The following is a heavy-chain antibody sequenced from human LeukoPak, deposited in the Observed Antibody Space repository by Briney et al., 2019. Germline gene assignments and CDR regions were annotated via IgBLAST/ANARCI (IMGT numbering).Heavy chain of an antibody. Sequence: GGSLRLSCGASGFTFSSYEMNWVRQAPGKGLEWVSYISSSGSTIYYADSVKGRFTISRDNAKNSLYLQMNSLRAEDTAVYYCARDLPQVDYYMDVWGKGTTVTVSS. CDR1: GFTFSSYE. V-gene: IGHV3-48*03. CDR3: ARDLPQVDYYMDV. CDR2: ISSSGSTI. J-gene: IGHJ6*03. D-gene: IGHD2-15*01.